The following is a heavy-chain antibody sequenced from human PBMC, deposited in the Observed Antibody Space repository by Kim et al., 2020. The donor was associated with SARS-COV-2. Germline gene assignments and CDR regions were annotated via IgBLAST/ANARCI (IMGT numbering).Heavy chain of an antibody. CDR1: GFSFSTFA. CDR2: ISNSGGAT. V-gene: IGHV3-23*01. CDR3: AKDLYFGAGSGTADYYFFFGVDV. D-gene: IGHD3-10*01. Sequence: GGSLRLSCAASGFSFSTFAMNWVRQAPGKGLEWVSSISNSGGATYYADSVKGRFTISRDNSKNTVYLQMNSLKAEDTARYYCAKDLYFGAGSGTADYYFFFGVDVWGHGTSVSVS. J-gene: IGHJ6*02.